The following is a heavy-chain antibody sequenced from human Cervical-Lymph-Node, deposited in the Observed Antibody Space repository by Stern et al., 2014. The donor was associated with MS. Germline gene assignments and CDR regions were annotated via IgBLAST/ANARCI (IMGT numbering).Heavy chain of an antibody. D-gene: IGHD4-17*01. J-gene: IGHJ4*02. Sequence: ESGPALVKPTQTLTLTCTFSGFSLSTSGMCVSWIRQPPGKAREWLARIDWDDDECYNPSLKTRLTISKDTSKNQVVLTMTNMDPVDTATYYCARHLWTSVTNWGQGTLVTVSS. CDR2: IDWDDDE. CDR1: GFSLSTSGMC. CDR3: ARHLWTSVTN. V-gene: IGHV2-70*11.